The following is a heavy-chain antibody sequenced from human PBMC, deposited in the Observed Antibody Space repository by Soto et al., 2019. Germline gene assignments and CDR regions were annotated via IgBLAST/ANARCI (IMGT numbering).Heavy chain of an antibody. CDR3: ARGGIVVVPAAISNGMDV. V-gene: IGHV1-8*01. Sequence: ASVRVSCKASGYTFTSYDINWVRQATGQGLEWMGWMNPNSGNTGYAQKFQGRVTMTRNTSISTAYMELSSLRSEDTAVYYCARGGIVVVPAAISNGMDVWGPETTVTASS. CDR2: MNPNSGNT. J-gene: IGHJ6*02. D-gene: IGHD2-2*02. CDR1: GYTFTSYD.